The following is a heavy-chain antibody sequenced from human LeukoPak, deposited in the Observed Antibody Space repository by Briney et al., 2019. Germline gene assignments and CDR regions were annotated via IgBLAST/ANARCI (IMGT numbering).Heavy chain of an antibody. Sequence: PGGSLRLSCAASGFTFSSNWMSWVRQAPGKGLEWVANINQDGSEKSYVDSVRGRFTISRDNAKNSLFLLMNSLGAEDTAVYYCATYIRYSWSDWGQGTLVTVSS. J-gene: IGHJ4*02. CDR2: INQDGSEK. D-gene: IGHD5-12*01. V-gene: IGHV3-7*03. CDR3: ATYIRYSWSD. CDR1: GFTFSSNW.